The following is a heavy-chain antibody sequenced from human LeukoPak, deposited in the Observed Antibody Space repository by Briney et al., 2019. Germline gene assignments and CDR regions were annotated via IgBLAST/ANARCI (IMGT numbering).Heavy chain of an antibody. CDR3: ARDTRIAAAGPNFDY. D-gene: IGHD6-13*01. CDR2: ISAYNGNT. CDR1: GYTFTSYG. Sequence: ASVKVSCKASGYTFTSYGISWVRQAPGQGLEWMGWISAYNGNTNYAQKLQGRVTMTTDTSTSTAYMELRCLRSDDTAVYYCARDTRIAAAGPNFDYWGQGTLVTVSS. J-gene: IGHJ4*02. V-gene: IGHV1-18*01.